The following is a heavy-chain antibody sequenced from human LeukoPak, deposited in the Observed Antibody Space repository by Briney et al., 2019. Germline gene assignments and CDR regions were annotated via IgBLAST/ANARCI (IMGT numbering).Heavy chain of an antibody. V-gene: IGHV1-2*02. CDR3: ARAYGTSWYVDLYFQH. Sequence: ASVQVSCKASGYTFIGYYMHWVRQAPGQGLEWMGWINPNSGGTDYAQKFRGRVTMTRDTSISTAYMELSSLRSDDTAVYYCARAYGTSWYVDLYFQHWGQGTLVTVPS. CDR1: GYTFIGYY. J-gene: IGHJ1*01. CDR2: INPNSGGT. D-gene: IGHD6-13*01.